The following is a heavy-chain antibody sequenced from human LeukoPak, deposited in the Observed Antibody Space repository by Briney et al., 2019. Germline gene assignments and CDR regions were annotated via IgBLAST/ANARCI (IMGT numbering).Heavy chain of an antibody. CDR3: ARCRDGYILDY. CDR2: IYSGGST. Sequence: GGSLRLSCAASGFTVSSNYMSWVRQAPGKGLEWVSVIYSGGSTYYADSVKGRFTISRDNSKNTLYLQMNSLRAEDTAVYYCARCRDGYILDYWGQGTLVTVSS. J-gene: IGHJ4*02. CDR1: GFTVSSNY. D-gene: IGHD5-24*01. V-gene: IGHV3-53*01.